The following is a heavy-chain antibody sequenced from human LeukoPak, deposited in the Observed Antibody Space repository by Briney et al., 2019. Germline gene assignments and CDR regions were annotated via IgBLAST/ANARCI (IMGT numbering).Heavy chain of an antibody. CDR2: ITSSGSTI. J-gene: IGHJ4*02. D-gene: IGHD7-27*01. CDR3: ARIQTGDFDY. Sequence: GGSLRLSCAASGCTFSSYEMNWVRQAPGKGLEWVSYITSSGSTIYYADSVKGRFTISRDNAKTSLYLQMNSLRAEDTAVYYCARIQTGDFDYWGQGTLVTVSS. CDR1: GCTFSSYE. V-gene: IGHV3-48*03.